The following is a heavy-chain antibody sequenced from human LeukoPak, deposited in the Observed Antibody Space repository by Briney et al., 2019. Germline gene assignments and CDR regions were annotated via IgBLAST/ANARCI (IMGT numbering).Heavy chain of an antibody. D-gene: IGHD2-15*01. CDR1: GGSISSSSYY. J-gene: IGHJ3*02. CDR2: IYYSGST. CDR3: ARVGCSGGTCYRSRGAFDI. V-gene: IGHV4-39*07. Sequence: PSETLPLTCTVSGGSISSSSYYWGWIRQPPGKGLEWIGSIYYSGSTYDNPSLKSRVTISVNTSKDQFSLKLTSVTAADTAVYYCARVGCSGGTCYRSRGAFDIWGQGTMVTVSS.